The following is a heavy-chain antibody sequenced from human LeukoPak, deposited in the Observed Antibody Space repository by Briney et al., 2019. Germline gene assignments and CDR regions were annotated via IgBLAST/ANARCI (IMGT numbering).Heavy chain of an antibody. J-gene: IGHJ4*02. Sequence: PSETLSLTCTVSGGSISSSSYYWGWIRQPPGEELEWIGSIYSSGNTYYNLSLKSRVTISVDTSKNQFSLKLSSVTAADTAVYYCARDTVETFDYWGQGTLVTVSS. V-gene: IGHV4-39*07. CDR1: GGSISSSSYY. CDR2: IYSSGNT. CDR3: ARDTVETFDY. D-gene: IGHD4-23*01.